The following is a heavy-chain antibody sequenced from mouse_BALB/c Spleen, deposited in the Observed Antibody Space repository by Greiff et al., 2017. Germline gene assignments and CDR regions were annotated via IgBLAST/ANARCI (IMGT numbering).Heavy chain of an antibody. V-gene: IGHV1-9*01. J-gene: IGHJ4*01. CDR3: ARKLYGNYERMDY. CDR2: ILPGSGST. Sequence: QVQLKESGPELVKPGASVRISCKATGYTFSSYWIEWVKQRPGHGLEWIGEILPGSGSTNYNEKFKGKATFTADTSSNTAYMQLSSLTSEDSAVYYCARKLYGNYERMDYWGQGTSVTVSS. CDR1: GYTFSSYW. D-gene: IGHD2-1*01.